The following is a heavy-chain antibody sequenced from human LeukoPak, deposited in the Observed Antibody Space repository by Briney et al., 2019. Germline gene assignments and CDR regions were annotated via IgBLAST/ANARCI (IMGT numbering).Heavy chain of an antibody. CDR1: GGSISSGGSY. V-gene: IGHV4-31*03. CDR2: IYYSGSS. D-gene: IGHD3-22*01. Sequence: SETLSLTCTVSGGSISSGGSYWSWIRQHPGKGLEWIGYIYYSGSSYYDPSLKSRVTISVDTSKNQFSLKLSSVTAADTAVYYCARAQFYYYDSSGLFDYWGQGTLVTVSS. CDR3: ARAQFYYYDSSGLFDY. J-gene: IGHJ4*02.